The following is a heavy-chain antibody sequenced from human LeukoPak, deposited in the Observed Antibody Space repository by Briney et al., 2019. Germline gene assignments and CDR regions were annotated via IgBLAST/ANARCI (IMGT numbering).Heavy chain of an antibody. CDR2: IRNDGLTQ. Sequence: GGSLRLSCAASGFTFSDYSMEWVRQAPGKGLEWVANIRNDGLTQYYLDSVKGRFTISRDNAKDSLSLQMNSLRAEDTAVYFCARHGDYCFDLWGQGTLVTVSS. J-gene: IGHJ4*02. CDR1: GFTFSDYS. D-gene: IGHD4-17*01. V-gene: IGHV3-7*01. CDR3: ARHGDYCFDL.